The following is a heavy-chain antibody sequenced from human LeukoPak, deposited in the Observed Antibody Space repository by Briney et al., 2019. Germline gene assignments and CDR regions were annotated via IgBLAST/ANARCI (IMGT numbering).Heavy chain of an antibody. CDR2: INGDGRTT. CDR3: QRFAGEDY. Sequence: GGSLRLSCAASGFTFSNSWMFCVRQVPGKGLVWVSYINGDGRTTTYADSVRGRFTISRDNAKNSLYLQMNSLREEDTAVYYCQRFAGEDYWGQGTLVTVSS. J-gene: IGHJ4*02. D-gene: IGHD3-10*01. V-gene: IGHV3-74*01. CDR1: GFTFSNSW.